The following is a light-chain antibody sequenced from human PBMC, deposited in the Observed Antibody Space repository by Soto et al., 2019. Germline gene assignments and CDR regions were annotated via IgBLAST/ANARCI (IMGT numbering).Light chain of an antibody. V-gene: IGKV1-39*01. Sequence: DIRMTQSPSSLSASVGDRVTISCRASQSIRSSLHWYQQRPGTPPNLLIYGTSSLQSGVPSRFRGSGSGTDFTLTISGVQPEDFATYYCQQSFSIPRYTFGQGTKVEIE. J-gene: IGKJ2*01. CDR3: QQSFSIPRYT. CDR2: GTS. CDR1: QSIRSS.